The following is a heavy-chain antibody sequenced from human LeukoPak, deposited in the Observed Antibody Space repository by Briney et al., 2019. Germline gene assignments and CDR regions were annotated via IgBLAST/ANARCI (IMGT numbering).Heavy chain of an antibody. CDR3: ARLVDRVATVDY. V-gene: IGHV5-51*01. CDR1: GYSFTSYW. Sequence: GESLKISCKGSGYSFTSYWIGWVRQMPGKGLEWMGIIYPGDSGTRYSPSFQGQVTISAAQSLSTAYLQWSSLKASDTAVYYCARLVDRVATVDYWGQGTLVTVSS. J-gene: IGHJ4*02. D-gene: IGHD5-12*01. CDR2: IYPGDSGT.